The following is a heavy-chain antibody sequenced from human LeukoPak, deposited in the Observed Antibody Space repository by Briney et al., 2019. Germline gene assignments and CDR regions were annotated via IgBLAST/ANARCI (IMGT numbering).Heavy chain of an antibody. CDR1: GFTFSNDG. Sequence: AGGSLRLSCAASGFTFSNDGMHWVRQAPGRGLEWVALISYDGSDKHYADSVKGRFTISRDNSKNTLYLQMNSLRAEDTAVYYCAKDIGDGYNSYHFDYWGQGTLVTVSS. D-gene: IGHD5-24*01. J-gene: IGHJ4*02. V-gene: IGHV3-30*18. CDR3: AKDIGDGYNSYHFDY. CDR2: ISYDGSDK.